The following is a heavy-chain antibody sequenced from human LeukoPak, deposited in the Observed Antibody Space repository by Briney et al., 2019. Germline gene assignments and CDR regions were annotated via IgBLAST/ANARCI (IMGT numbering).Heavy chain of an antibody. V-gene: IGHV3-23*01. CDR2: ISGSGGST. CDR1: GFAFSSYA. CDR3: AKAPTAAGSPTWFDP. D-gene: IGHD6-13*01. J-gene: IGHJ5*02. Sequence: GGSLRLSCAASGFAFSSYAMSWVRQAPGKGLEWVSAISGSGGSTYYADSVKGRFTISRDNSKITLYLQMNSLRAEDTAVYYCAKAPTAAGSPTWFDPWGQGTLVTVSS.